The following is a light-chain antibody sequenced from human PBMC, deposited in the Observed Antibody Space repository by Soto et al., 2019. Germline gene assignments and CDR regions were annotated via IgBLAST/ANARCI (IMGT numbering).Light chain of an antibody. V-gene: IGKV1-33*01. CDR3: QQYDNPPHT. Sequence: DIQMTQSPSSLSASVGDRVTITCQASQDISNYLNWYQQKPGKAPKLLIYDASNLETGVPSRFSGSGSGKDFTFTISSLKPEDIATYYCQQYDNPPHTLGQGTRLEIK. CDR1: QDISNY. CDR2: DAS. J-gene: IGKJ5*01.